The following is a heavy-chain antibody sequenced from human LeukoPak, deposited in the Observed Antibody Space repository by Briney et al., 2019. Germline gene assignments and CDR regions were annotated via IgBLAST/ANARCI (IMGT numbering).Heavy chain of an antibody. CDR3: ARDETGAQDAFDI. D-gene: IGHD1-14*01. CDR1: GFTFSSYS. V-gene: IGHV3-21*01. Sequence: GGSLRLSCAASGFTFSSYSMNWVRQSPGKGLEWVSYISSSSSYIYYADSVKGRFTISRDNAKNSLYLQMNRLRAEDTAVYYCARDETGAQDAFDIWGQRTMVTVSS. CDR2: ISSSSSYI. J-gene: IGHJ3*02.